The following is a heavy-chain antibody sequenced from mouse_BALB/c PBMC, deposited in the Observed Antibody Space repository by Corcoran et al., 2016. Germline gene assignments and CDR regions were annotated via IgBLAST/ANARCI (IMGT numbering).Heavy chain of an antibody. CDR1: GYSITSGYY. V-gene: IGHV3-6*02. Sequence: DVQLQESGPGLVKPSQSLSLTCSVTGYSITSGYYWNWIRQFPGNKLEWMGYISYDGSNNYNPSLKNRISITRDTSKNQFFLKLNSVTTEDTATYYCANGNWYFDVWGEGTTVTVSS. J-gene: IGHJ1*01. D-gene: IGHD1-2*01. CDR3: ANGNWYFDV. CDR2: ISYDGSN.